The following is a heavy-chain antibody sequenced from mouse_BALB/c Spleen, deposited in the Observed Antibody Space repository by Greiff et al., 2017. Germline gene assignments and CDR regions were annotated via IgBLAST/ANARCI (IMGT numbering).Heavy chain of an antibody. CDR2: IYPSDSYT. CDR1: GYTFTSYS. CDR3: TRWRGYGMDY. V-gene: IGHV1-69*02. D-gene: IGHD3-1*01. Sequence: QVQLQQPGAELVRPGASVKLSCKASGYTFTSYSINWVKQRPGQGLEWIGNIYPSDSYTNYNQKFKDKATLTVDKSSSTAYMQLSSPTSEDSAVYYCTRWRGYGMDYWGQGTSVTVSS. J-gene: IGHJ4*01.